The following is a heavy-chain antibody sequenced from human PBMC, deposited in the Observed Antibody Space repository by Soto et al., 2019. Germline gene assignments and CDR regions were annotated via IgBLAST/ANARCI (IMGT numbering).Heavy chain of an antibody. CDR1: GFTFNSYG. D-gene: IGHD4-4*01. CDR2: IWYDGSHK. Sequence: GGSLRLSCEASGFTFNSYGMHWVRQAPGEGLEWVAVIWYDGSHKYYADSVKGRFTISRDNSRNTLYLLMNSLRAEDTAVYYCARDPQMTSAGGFFDYWGQGTLVTVSS. CDR3: ARDPQMTSAGGFFDY. J-gene: IGHJ4*02. V-gene: IGHV3-33*01.